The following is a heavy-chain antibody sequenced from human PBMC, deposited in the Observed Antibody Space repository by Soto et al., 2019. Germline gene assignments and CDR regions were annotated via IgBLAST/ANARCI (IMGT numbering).Heavy chain of an antibody. V-gene: IGHV1-69*02. CDR3: ARAINCSGGSCYSGSLGY. D-gene: IGHD2-15*01. CDR2: VIPNLGVT. J-gene: IGHJ4*02. CDR1: GGTLSSYT. Sequence: VASVKVSCKASGGTLSSYTFSWVRQAPGQGLEWMGRVIPNLGVTNYAKKFQGRFTIVVDTSTSTSYMELNSLRYEDTAVYYCARAINCSGGSCYSGSLGYWGQGTLVTVSS.